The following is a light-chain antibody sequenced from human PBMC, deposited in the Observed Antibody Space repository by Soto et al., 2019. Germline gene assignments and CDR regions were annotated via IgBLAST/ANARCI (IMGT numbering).Light chain of an antibody. CDR3: QQYNAWPPQLT. CDR1: QSVSIK. V-gene: IGKV3-15*01. CDR2: AAS. J-gene: IGKJ4*01. Sequence: EIVMTQSPATLSVSPGERATVSCRASQSVSIKLVWYQQKPGQAPRLLIYAASTRATDIPAKFSGSGSGTEFTLTISSLQSEDSAVYYCQQYNAWPPQLTFGGGTKVEIK.